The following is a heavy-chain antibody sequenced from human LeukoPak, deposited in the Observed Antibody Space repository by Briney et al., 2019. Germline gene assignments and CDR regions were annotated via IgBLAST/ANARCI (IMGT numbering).Heavy chain of an antibody. Sequence: GGSLRLSCAASGFTYSSYAMSWVHQAPGKGLEWVSAISGSGGSTYYADSVKGRFTISRDNSKNTLYLQMNSLRAEDTAVYYCAKGASIAAWALPLVWGKGTTVTVSS. V-gene: IGHV3-23*01. CDR2: ISGSGGST. J-gene: IGHJ6*04. CDR1: GFTYSSYA. CDR3: AKGASIAAWALPLV. D-gene: IGHD6-6*01.